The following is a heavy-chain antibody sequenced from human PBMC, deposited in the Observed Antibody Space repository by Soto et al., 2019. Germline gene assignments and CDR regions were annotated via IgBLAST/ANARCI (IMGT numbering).Heavy chain of an antibody. V-gene: IGHV4-39*01. J-gene: IGHJ3*02. CDR2: IYYSGST. CDR1: GGSISSSSYY. CDR3: ARSTAMDGWHYAFDI. Sequence: QLQLQESGPGLVKPSETLSLTCTVSGGSISSSSYYWGWIRQPPGKGLEWIGSIYYSGSTYYNPSLKSRVTISVDTSKNQFSLKLSSVTAADTAVYYCARSTAMDGWHYAFDIWGQGTMVTVSS. D-gene: IGHD5-18*01.